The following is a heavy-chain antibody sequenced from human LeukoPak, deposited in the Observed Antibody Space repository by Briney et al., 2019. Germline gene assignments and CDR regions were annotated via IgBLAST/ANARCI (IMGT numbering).Heavy chain of an antibody. CDR2: ISSSSSYT. CDR1: GFTVNSYY. D-gene: IGHD3-9*01. CDR3: ARGGGYDILEFDP. Sequence: PGGSLRLSCAASGFTVNSYYMNWVRQAPGKGLEWVSYISSSSSYTNYADSVKGRFTISRDNAKNSLYLQMNSLRAEDTAVYYCARGGGYDILEFDPWGQGTLVTVSS. J-gene: IGHJ5*02. V-gene: IGHV3-11*06.